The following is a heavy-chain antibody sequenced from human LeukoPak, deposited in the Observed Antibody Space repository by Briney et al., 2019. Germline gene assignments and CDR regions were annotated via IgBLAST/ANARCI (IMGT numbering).Heavy chain of an antibody. CDR2: VYTSGST. J-gene: IGHJ4*02. D-gene: IGHD3-22*01. CDR1: GGSISTFY. V-gene: IGHV4-4*07. CDR3: ARVSEDDSSGYYSYFDY. Sequence: SETLSLTCTVSGGSISTFYWSWIRQPAGKGLEWIGRVYTSGSTNYNPSLKSRVTMSVDTSKNQFSLKLSSVTAADTAVYYCARVSEDDSSGYYSYFDYWGQGTLVTVSS.